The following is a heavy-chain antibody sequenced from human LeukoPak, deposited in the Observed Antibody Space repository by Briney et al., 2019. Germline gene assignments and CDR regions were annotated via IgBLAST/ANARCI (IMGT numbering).Heavy chain of an antibody. CDR2: IYYSGST. V-gene: IGHV4-59*01. J-gene: IGHJ4*02. Sequence: SETLSLTCTVSGGSITSYYWSWIRQPPGKGLEYIGYIYYSGSTNYNPSLKSRVTISVDTSKNQFSLKLSSVTAADTAVYYCARDPGTAAGYFDYWGQGTLVTVSS. CDR1: GGSITSYY. D-gene: IGHD6-13*01. CDR3: ARDPGTAAGYFDY.